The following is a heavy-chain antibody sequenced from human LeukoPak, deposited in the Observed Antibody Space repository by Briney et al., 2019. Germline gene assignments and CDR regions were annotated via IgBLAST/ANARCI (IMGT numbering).Heavy chain of an antibody. V-gene: IGHV3-33*01. CDR2: IWYDGSNK. J-gene: IGHJ4*02. CDR3: ARDLRSSGYSSSWYLGY. D-gene: IGHD6-13*01. CDR1: GFTFSSYG. Sequence: PGGSLRLSCAASGFTFSSYGMPWVRQAPGKGLEWVAVIWYDGSNKYYADSVKGRFTISRDNSKNTLYLQMNSLRAEDTAVYYCARDLRSSGYSSSWYLGYWGQGTLVTVSS.